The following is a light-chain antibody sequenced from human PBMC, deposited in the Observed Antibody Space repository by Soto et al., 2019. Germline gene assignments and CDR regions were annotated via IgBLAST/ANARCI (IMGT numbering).Light chain of an antibody. CDR2: GAS. CDR3: QQYGSSPRT. Sequence: EIVWTQSPGTLSLSPGERATLSCRASQSVSSSFLAWYQQKPGQAPRLLIYGASSRATGIPDRFSGSGSGTDLTLTISRLEPEDFAVYYCQQYGSSPRTFGQGPKLEIK. CDR1: QSVSSSF. J-gene: IGKJ2*01. V-gene: IGKV3-20*01.